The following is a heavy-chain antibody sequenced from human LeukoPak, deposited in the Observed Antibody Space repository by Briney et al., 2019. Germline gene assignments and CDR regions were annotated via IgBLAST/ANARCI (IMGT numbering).Heavy chain of an antibody. CDR3: ARDPRRDGYIRTYTSAHSY. J-gene: IGHJ4*02. CDR1: GFTFSSYA. CDR2: ISYDGSNK. V-gene: IGHV3-30-3*01. D-gene: IGHD5-24*01. Sequence: GGSLRLSCAASGFTFSSYAMHWVRQAPGKGLEWVAVISYDGSNKYYADSVKGRFTISRDNSKNTLYLQMNSLRAEDTAVYYCARDPRRDGYIRTYTSAHSYWGQGTLVTVSS.